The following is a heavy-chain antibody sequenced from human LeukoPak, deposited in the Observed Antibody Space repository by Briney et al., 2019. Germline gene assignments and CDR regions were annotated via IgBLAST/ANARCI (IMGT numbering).Heavy chain of an antibody. J-gene: IGHJ4*02. V-gene: IGHV4-34*01. CDR3: ASGPRGTTGVSGTFDY. D-gene: IGHD3-10*01. Sequence: SETLSLTCAVYGGSFSGYYWSWIRQPPGKGLEWIGEINHSGSTNYNPSLKSRVTISVDTSKNQFSLKLSSVTAADTAVYYCASGPRGTTGVSGTFDYWGQGTLVTVSS. CDR1: GGSFSGYY. CDR2: INHSGST.